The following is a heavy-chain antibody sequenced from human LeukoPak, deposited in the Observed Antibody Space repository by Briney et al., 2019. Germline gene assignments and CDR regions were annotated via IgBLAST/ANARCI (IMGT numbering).Heavy chain of an antibody. J-gene: IGHJ4*02. D-gene: IGHD3-9*01. Sequence: PGGSLRLSCAASGFTVSSNYMTWVRQAPGKGLEWVSVIYSGGSTYYADSVKDRFIISRDNFKNTLNLQMNSLRAEDAAVYYCAKEGYYDILTGYYDHWGQGTLVTVSS. CDR1: GFTVSSNY. CDR3: AKEGYYDILTGYYDH. V-gene: IGHV3-66*01. CDR2: IYSGGST.